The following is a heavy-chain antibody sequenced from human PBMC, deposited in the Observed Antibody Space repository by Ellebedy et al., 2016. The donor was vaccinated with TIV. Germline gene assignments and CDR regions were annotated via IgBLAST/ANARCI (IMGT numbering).Heavy chain of an antibody. V-gene: IGHV3-23*01. CDR3: ARRSTDFAFDS. CDR2: FSANGGTT. CDR1: GGSISRSSYY. D-gene: IGHD3/OR15-3a*01. J-gene: IGHJ4*02. Sequence: PSETLSLTCTVSGGSISRSSYYWGWIRQPPGKGLEWVSIFSANGGTTYYADSVKGRFTISRDNSKNTLFLQMSSLRAEDTAVYFCARRSTDFAFDSWGQGTLVTVSS.